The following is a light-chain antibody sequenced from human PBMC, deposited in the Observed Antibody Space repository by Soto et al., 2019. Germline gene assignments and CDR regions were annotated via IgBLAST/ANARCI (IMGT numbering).Light chain of an antibody. CDR3: QQYRNWPRT. CDR1: QSIRSN. V-gene: IGKV3-15*01. Sequence: MTQSPSTLSLSPGERATLSCRASQSIRSNYLAWYQQKPGQAPRLLIYGASTRATDMPGRFSGRGSGTEFTLTINSLQSEDFAVYYCQQYRNWPRTFGQGTKVDIK. J-gene: IGKJ1*01. CDR2: GAS.